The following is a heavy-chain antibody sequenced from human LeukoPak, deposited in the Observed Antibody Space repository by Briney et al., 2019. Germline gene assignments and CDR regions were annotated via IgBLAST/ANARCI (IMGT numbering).Heavy chain of an antibody. V-gene: IGHV7-4-1*02. CDR1: GYTFKSYA. CDR2: INTNTGNP. CDR3: SRDYRTLHDYSSHFDY. D-gene: IGHD4-11*01. Sequence: ASVKVSCKASGYTFKSYAMNWVRKARGQGLDGMGWINTNTGNPTYAQGFTGRFVFSLDNSFSTAYLQISSLKAEDTAVDYCSRDYRTLHDYSSHFDYWGQGTLVTVSS. J-gene: IGHJ4*02.